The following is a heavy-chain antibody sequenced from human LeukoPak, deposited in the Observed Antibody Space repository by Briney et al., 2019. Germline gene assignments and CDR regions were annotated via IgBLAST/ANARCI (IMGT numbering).Heavy chain of an antibody. CDR3: ARLSPSQGGGITIFGVAKGFFDY. D-gene: IGHD3-3*01. Sequence: PSETLSLTCTVSGGSISSYYWSWIRQPPGKGLEWIGYIYYSGSTNYNPSLKSRVTISVDTSKNQFSLKLSSVTAADTAVYYCARLSPSQGGGITIFGVAKGFFDYWGQGTLVTVSS. V-gene: IGHV4-59*01. J-gene: IGHJ4*02. CDR1: GGSISSYY. CDR2: IYYSGST.